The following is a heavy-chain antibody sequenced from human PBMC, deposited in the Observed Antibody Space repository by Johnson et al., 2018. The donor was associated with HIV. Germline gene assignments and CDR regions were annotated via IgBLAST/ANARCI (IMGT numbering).Heavy chain of an antibody. V-gene: IGHV3-13*01. J-gene: IGHJ3*02. CDR1: GFTFSSYD. Sequence: VQLVESGGGLVQPGGSLRLSCAASGFTFSSYDMHWVRQATGKGLEWVSAIGTAGDTYYPGSVKGRFTLTRENAKNSLYLQMNSLSAGDTAVYYCARSRERGDAFDIWGQGTMVTVSS. CDR2: IGTAGDT. CDR3: ARSRERGDAFDI. D-gene: IGHD1-26*01.